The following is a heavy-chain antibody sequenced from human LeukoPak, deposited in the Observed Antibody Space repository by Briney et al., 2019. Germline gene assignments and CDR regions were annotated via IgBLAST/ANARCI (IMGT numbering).Heavy chain of an antibody. J-gene: IGHJ4*02. CDR3: ARSKVDGELNRFDY. CDR1: GGTFSSYA. V-gene: IGHV1-69*13. Sequence: SVKVSCKASGGTFSSYAISWVRQAPGQGLEWMGGIIPIFGTANYAQKFQGRVTITADESTSTAYMELSSLRSEDTAVYYCARSKVDGELNRFDYWGQGTLVTVSS. D-gene: IGHD1-26*01. CDR2: IIPIFGTA.